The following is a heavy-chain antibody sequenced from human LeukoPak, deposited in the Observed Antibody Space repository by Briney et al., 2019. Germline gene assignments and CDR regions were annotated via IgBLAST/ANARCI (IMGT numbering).Heavy chain of an antibody. V-gene: IGHV4-34*01. J-gene: IGHJ4*02. Sequence: SETLSLTCAVYGGSFSGYYWSWIRHPPGKWLEWIGEINHSGSTNYNPSLKSRVTISGDTSKNQFSLKLSSVTAADTAVYYCARGRYCSSTSCYVYYFDYWGQGTLVTVSS. D-gene: IGHD2-2*01. CDR2: INHSGST. CDR3: ARGRYCSSTSCYVYYFDY. CDR1: GGSFSGYY.